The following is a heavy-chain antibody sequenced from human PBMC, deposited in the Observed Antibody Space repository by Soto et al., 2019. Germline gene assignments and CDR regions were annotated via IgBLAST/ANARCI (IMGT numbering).Heavy chain of an antibody. Sequence: QVQLQESGPGLVKPSETLSLTCTVSGGSIDGRNCAWIRQPPGKGLEWLGYVYYDGGSSYNPSVKSRINLSTDTSKSQVSLQLRSVTAADTAVYYCVGQGIGNLRGLVDVWGRGTTVTVSS. CDR1: GGSIDGRN. J-gene: IGHJ6*02. CDR2: VYYDGGS. V-gene: IGHV4-59*08. D-gene: IGHD3-10*01. CDR3: VGQGIGNLRGLVDV.